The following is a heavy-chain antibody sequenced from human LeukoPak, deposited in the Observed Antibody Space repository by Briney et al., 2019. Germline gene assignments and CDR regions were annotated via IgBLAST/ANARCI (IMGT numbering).Heavy chain of an antibody. CDR3: ARTRLRGDPFDY. V-gene: IGHV4-31*03. J-gene: IGHJ4*02. D-gene: IGHD2-21*02. Sequence: SETLSLTCSVSGDSINNGGFYWSWSRQLPGKGLEWIGFIFYSGNTYYNPSLKSRSTISVDTSNSQFSLKLNYVTAADTAVYYCARTRLRGDPFDYWGQGTLVTVSS. CDR2: IFYSGNT. CDR1: GDSINNGGFY.